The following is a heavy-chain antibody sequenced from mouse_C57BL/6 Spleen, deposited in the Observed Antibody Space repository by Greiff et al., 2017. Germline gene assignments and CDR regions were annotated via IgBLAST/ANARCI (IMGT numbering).Heavy chain of an antibody. Sequence: EVQLVESGGDLVKPGGSLKLSCAASGFTFSSYGMSWVRQTPDKRLEWVATISSGGSYTYYPDSVKGRFTISRDNAKNTLYLQMSSLKSEDTAMYYCARHDGSYWYFDVWGTGTTVTVSS. CDR1: GFTFSSYG. D-gene: IGHD1-1*01. J-gene: IGHJ1*03. CDR2: ISSGGSYT. CDR3: ARHDGSYWYFDV. V-gene: IGHV5-6*01.